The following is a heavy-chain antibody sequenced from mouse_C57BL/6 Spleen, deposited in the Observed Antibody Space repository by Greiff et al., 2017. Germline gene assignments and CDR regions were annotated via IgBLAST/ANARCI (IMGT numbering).Heavy chain of an antibody. CDR3: ARWGYGSSYGYAMDY. CDR1: GYTFTTYP. D-gene: IGHD1-1*01. J-gene: IGHJ4*01. CDR2: FHPYNDDT. V-gene: IGHV1-47*01. Sequence: QVHVKQSGAELVKPGASVKMSCKASGYTFTTYPIEWMKQNHGKSLEWIGNFHPYNDDTKYNEKFKGKATLTVEKSSSTVYLELSRLTSDDSAVYYCARWGYGSSYGYAMDYWGQGTSVTVSS.